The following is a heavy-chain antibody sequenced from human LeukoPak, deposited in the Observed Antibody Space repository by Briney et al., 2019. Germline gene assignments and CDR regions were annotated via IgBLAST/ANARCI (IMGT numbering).Heavy chain of an antibody. Sequence: GGSLRLSCAASGFTFTSYWMSWVRQAPGNGLEWVANIKEDGSEKYYVDSVKGRFSISRDNSKNTLYLQMNSLRAEDTAVYYCAREAYYYEEALRANTPRPFDYWGQGTLVTVSS. D-gene: IGHD3-22*01. V-gene: IGHV3-7*03. CDR1: GFTFTSYW. CDR2: IKEDGSEK. CDR3: AREAYYYEEALRANTPRPFDY. J-gene: IGHJ4*02.